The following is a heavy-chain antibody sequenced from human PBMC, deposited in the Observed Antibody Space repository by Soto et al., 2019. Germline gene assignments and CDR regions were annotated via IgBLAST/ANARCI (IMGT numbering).Heavy chain of an antibody. CDR1: GYTFSTYA. J-gene: IGHJ6*02. CDR3: ARGKGMEENYYYYGMDI. D-gene: IGHD1-1*01. Sequence: ASVKVSCKASGYTFSTYAMHWVRQAPRQSLEWMGWINGGTGQTRYSQRFQDRVTITRDTSAKTTYMDLTSLRSEDTAVYYCARGKGMEENYYYYGMDIWGQGTTVTVSS. V-gene: IGHV1-3*01. CDR2: INGGTGQT.